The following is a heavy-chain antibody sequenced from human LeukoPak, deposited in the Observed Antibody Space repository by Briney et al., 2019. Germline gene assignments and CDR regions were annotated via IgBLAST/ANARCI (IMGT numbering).Heavy chain of an antibody. CDR3: AREGAPAAISY. CDR1: GGSISSSSSY. Sequence: SETLSLTCTVSGGSISSSSSYWGWIRQPPGKGLEWIGSIYYSGSTYYNPSLKSRVTISVDTSENQFSLKLSSVTAADTAVYYCAREGAPAAISYWGQGTLVTVSS. D-gene: IGHD2-2*02. V-gene: IGHV4-39*01. CDR2: IYYSGST. J-gene: IGHJ4*02.